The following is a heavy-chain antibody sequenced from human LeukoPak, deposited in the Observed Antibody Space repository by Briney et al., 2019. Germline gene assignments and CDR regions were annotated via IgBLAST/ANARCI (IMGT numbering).Heavy chain of an antibody. J-gene: IGHJ5*02. Sequence: ASVKVSCKASGYTFTSYGISWVRQAPGQGLEWMGWISAYNGNTNYAQKLQGRVTMTTDTSTSTAYMELRSLRSDDTAVYYCARDVGSYDFWSGYYNWFDPWGQGTLVTVSS. CDR2: ISAYNGNT. V-gene: IGHV1-18*01. D-gene: IGHD3-3*01. CDR3: ARDVGSYDFWSGYYNWFDP. CDR1: GYTFTSYG.